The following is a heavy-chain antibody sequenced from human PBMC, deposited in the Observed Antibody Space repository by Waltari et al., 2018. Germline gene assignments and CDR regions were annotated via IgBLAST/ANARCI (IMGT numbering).Heavy chain of an antibody. D-gene: IGHD3-10*01. V-gene: IGHV1-2*07. J-gene: IGHJ4*02. CDR3: ARGGRFREFNYLDY. Sequence: QIRLVQSGAEVKRPGASVKVSCKGIEYTFTAYYLHWVRRAHGQGVEWVGWINPDSGDTIDAHNCQGRVTMTMDRSIRTAYMELTRLRSDDTAIYYCARGGRFREFNYLDYWGQGSPVTVSS. CDR1: EYTFTAYY. CDR2: INPDSGDT.